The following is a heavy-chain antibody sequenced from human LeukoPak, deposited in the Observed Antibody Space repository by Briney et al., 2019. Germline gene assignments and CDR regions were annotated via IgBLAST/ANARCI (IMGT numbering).Heavy chain of an antibody. J-gene: IGHJ4*02. D-gene: IGHD5-12*01. CDR2: ISPSGGST. Sequence: GGSLRLSCAASAFTFSNYGMNWVRQAPGKGLEWVSAISPSGGSTAYADSVKGRFTISRDNSKNTLYLQMNNLRAEDTAVYYCAKERRYSDYDLDHWGQGTLVTVSS. CDR3: AKERRYSDYDLDH. CDR1: AFTFSNYG. V-gene: IGHV3-23*01.